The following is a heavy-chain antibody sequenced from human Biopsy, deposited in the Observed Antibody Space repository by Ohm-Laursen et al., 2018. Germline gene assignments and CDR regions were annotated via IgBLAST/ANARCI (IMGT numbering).Heavy chain of an antibody. D-gene: IGHD3-3*01. CDR3: ARDLYDFCGGCPFDP. Sequence: SLRLSCAASGFTFNNYAMSWVRQAPGKGLECVSIINGGGGSTWYSDPVKGRFTISRDNSKNTLYLQMNSLRAEDTAMYYCARDLYDFCGGCPFDPWGQGTLVTVSS. CDR1: GFTFNNYA. J-gene: IGHJ5*02. CDR2: INGGGGST. V-gene: IGHV3-23*01.